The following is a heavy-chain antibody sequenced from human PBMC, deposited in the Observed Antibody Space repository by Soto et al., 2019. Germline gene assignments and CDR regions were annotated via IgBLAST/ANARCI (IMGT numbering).Heavy chain of an antibody. CDR2: IYYSGST. CDR3: ARCLGYGDYVYSKTQLVYYFDY. D-gene: IGHD4-17*01. CDR1: GGSISSGGYY. J-gene: IGHJ4*02. V-gene: IGHV4-31*03. Sequence: NPSETLSLTCTVSGGSISSGGYYWSWIRQHPGKGLEWIGYIYYSGSTYYNPSLKSRVTISVDTSKNQFSLKLSSVTAADTAVYYCARCLGYGDYVYSKTQLVYYFDYWGQGTLVTVSS.